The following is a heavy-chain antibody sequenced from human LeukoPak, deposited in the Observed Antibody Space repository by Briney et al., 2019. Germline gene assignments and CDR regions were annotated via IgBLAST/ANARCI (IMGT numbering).Heavy chain of an antibody. V-gene: IGHV4-4*07. CDR1: GGSISSYY. Sequence: SETLSLTCTVSGGSISSYYWSWIRQPAGRGLEWIGRIYTSGSTDYKPSLRSRVTMSLDTSKNQFSLKLNSVTAADTAVYYCARGRWDILTGYNWFDPWGQGTLVTVSS. CDR3: ARGRWDILTGYNWFDP. D-gene: IGHD3-9*01. CDR2: IYTSGST. J-gene: IGHJ5*02.